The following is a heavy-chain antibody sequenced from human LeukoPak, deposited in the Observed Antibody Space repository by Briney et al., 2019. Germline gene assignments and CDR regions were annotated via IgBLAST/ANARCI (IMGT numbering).Heavy chain of an antibody. CDR1: GGSISSSSYY. D-gene: IGHD5-18*01. CDR2: IYYSGST. Sequence: PSETLSLTCTVSGGSISSSSYYWGWIRQPPGKGLEWIGSIYYSGSTYYNPSLKDRVTISVDTSKNQFSLKLSSVTAADTAVYYCAKVGWRYGYEIDYWGQGTLVTVSS. CDR3: AKVGWRYGYEIDY. J-gene: IGHJ4*02. V-gene: IGHV4-39*01.